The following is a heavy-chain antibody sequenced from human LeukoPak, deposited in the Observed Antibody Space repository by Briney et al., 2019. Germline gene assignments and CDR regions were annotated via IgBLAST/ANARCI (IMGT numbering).Heavy chain of an antibody. Sequence: GGSLRLSCAASGFTFSSYWMSWVRQAPGKGLEWVANMKYDGSEKYYVDSVKGRFTISRDNAKNSLYLQMNSLRAEDTAVYYCARDIEAAGLFLDYWGQGTQVTVSP. J-gene: IGHJ4*02. D-gene: IGHD6-13*01. CDR3: ARDIEAAGLFLDY. CDR2: MKYDGSEK. V-gene: IGHV3-7*01. CDR1: GFTFSSYW.